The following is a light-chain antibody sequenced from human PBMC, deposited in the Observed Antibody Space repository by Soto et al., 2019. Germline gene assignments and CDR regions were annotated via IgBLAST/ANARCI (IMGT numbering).Light chain of an antibody. Sequence: QSVVTQPPSVSGAQGQRVTISCTGSSSNIGAGYDVHWYQQFPGTAPKLLIYGNSNRPSGVPDRFSGSKSGTSASLAITGLQAEDEADYYCQSYDSSLSGVVFGGGTKLTVL. V-gene: IGLV1-40*01. CDR1: SSNIGAGYD. J-gene: IGLJ2*01. CDR2: GNS. CDR3: QSYDSSLSGVV.